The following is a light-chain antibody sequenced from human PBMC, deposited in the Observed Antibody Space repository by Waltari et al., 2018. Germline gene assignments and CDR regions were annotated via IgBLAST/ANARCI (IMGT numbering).Light chain of an antibody. J-gene: IGLJ3*02. CDR1: SSDVGGYDY. V-gene: IGLV2-11*01. CDR2: DVS. Sequence: QSALTQPRSVSGSPGHSVTISCTGTSSDVGGYDYVSWYQQYPGKAPKLVIYDVSKRPSWVPYRFSGSKSGSTASLTISGLQAEDEADYNCCSYAGRATWAFGGGTKLTGL. CDR3: CSYAGRATWA.